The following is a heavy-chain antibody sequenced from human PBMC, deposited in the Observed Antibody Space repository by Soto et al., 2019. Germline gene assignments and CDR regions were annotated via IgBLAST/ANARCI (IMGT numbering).Heavy chain of an antibody. D-gene: IGHD6-19*01. V-gene: IGHV3-11*06. CDR1: GFTFSDYY. Sequence: GGSLRLSCAASGFTFSDYYMSWIRQAPGKGLEWVSYISSSSSYTNYAASVKGRFTISRDNAKNSLYLQMNSLRAEDPAVYYCARILYSSGRWFDPWGQGTLVTVSS. CDR2: ISSSSSYT. J-gene: IGHJ5*02. CDR3: ARILYSSGRWFDP.